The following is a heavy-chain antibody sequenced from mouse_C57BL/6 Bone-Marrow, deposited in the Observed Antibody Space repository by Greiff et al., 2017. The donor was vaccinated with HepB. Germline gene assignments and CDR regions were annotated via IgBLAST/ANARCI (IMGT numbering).Heavy chain of an antibody. D-gene: IGHD1-1*01. CDR1: GFTFSDYG. V-gene: IGHV5-17*01. J-gene: IGHJ4*01. CDR3: VITTVVATDYAMDY. Sequence: EVQLVESGGGLVKPGGSLKLSCAASGFTFSDYGMHWVRQAPEKGLEWVAYISSGSSTIYYADTVKGRFTISRDNAKNTLFLQMTSLRSEDTAMYYGVITTVVATDYAMDYRGQGTSVTVSS. CDR2: ISSGSSTI.